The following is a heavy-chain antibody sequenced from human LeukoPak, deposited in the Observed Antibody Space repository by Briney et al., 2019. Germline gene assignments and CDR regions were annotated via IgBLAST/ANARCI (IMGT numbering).Heavy chain of an antibody. CDR1: GGSISSSSYY. D-gene: IGHD1-26*01. V-gene: IGHV4-39*01. Sequence: SETLSLTCTVSGGSISSSSYYWGWIRQPPGKGLEWIGSIYYSGSTYYNPSLKSRVTISVDTSKNQFSLKLSSVTAADTAVYYCARHPGGSYYGFDYWGQGTLVTVSS. CDR2: IYYSGST. J-gene: IGHJ4*02. CDR3: ARHPGGSYYGFDY.